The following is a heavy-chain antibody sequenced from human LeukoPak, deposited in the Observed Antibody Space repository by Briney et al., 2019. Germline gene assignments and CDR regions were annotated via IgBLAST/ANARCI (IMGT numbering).Heavy chain of an antibody. D-gene: IGHD3-10*01. CDR3: AVGEFGGRGDY. CDR2: IYTSGST. J-gene: IGHJ4*02. Sequence: SETLSLTCTVSGGSISSGSYYWSWIRQPAGKGLEWIGRIYTSGSTNYNPSLKSRVTISVDTSKNRFSLKLSSVTAADTAVYYCAVGEFGGRGDYWGQGTLVTVSS. V-gene: IGHV4-61*02. CDR1: GGSISSGSYY.